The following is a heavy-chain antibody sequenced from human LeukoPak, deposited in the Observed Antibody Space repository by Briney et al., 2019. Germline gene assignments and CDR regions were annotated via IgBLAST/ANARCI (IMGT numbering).Heavy chain of an antibody. V-gene: IGHV3-72*01. J-gene: IGHJ4*02. Sequence: GGSLRLSCAASGFTFSDHYMDWVRQAPGKGLEWVGRTRNKANSYTTEYAASVKGRFTISRDDSKNSLYLQMNSLKTEDTAVYYCARGGDWTDYWGQGTLVTVSS. CDR1: GFTFSDHY. CDR3: ARGGDWTDY. D-gene: IGHD2-21*02. CDR2: TRNKANSYTT.